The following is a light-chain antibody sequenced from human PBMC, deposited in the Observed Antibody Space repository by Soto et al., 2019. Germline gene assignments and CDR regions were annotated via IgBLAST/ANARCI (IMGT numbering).Light chain of an antibody. Sequence: ALTQPPSASWSLGQSVTISCTGTSSDIVTYDYVSWYQQHPGRAPKLIIFEVSKRPLGLPDRFSGSKSGNTASLIVSGLQPDDEAEYHCTSYTGDDXTFVVGTGTKVXV. CDR2: EVS. V-gene: IGLV2-8*01. CDR1: SSDIVTYDY. J-gene: IGLJ1*01. CDR3: TSYTGDDXTFV.